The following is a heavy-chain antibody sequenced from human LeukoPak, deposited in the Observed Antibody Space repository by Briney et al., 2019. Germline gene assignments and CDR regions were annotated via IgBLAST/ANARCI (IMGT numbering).Heavy chain of an antibody. D-gene: IGHD3-3*01. V-gene: IGHV3-7*03. CDR3: AKFFGVVMNYYYGMDV. CDR1: GFTFSSYW. Sequence: PGGSLRLSCAASGFTFSSYWMSWVRQAPGKGLEWVANIKQDGSEKYYVDSVKGRFTISRDNSKNTLYLQMNSLRAEDTAVYYCAKFFGVVMNYYYGMDVWGQGTTVTVSS. J-gene: IGHJ6*02. CDR2: IKQDGSEK.